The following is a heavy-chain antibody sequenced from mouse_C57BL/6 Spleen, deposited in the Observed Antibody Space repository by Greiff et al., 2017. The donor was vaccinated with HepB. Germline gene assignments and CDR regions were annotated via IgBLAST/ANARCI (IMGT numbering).Heavy chain of an antibody. D-gene: IGHD2-4*01. CDR1: GYTFTSYW. V-gene: IGHV1-64*01. Sequence: QVQLQQPGAELVKPGASVKLSCKASGYTFTSYWMHWVKQRPGQGLEWIGMIHPNSGSTNYNEKFKSKATLTVDKSSSTAYMQLSSLTSADSAVYYCASERMITTGDWGQGTLVTVSA. CDR2: IHPNSGST. J-gene: IGHJ3*01. CDR3: ASERMITTGD.